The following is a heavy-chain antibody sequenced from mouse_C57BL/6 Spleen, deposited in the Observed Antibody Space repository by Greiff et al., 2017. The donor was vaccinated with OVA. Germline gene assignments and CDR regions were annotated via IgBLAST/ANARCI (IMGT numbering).Heavy chain of an antibody. CDR2: INPSSGYT. CDR3: ARSLPWDGDAMDY. D-gene: IGHD4-1*01. CDR1: GYTFTSYW. V-gene: IGHV1-7*01. J-gene: IGHJ4*01. Sequence: QVQLQQSGAELAKPGASVKLSCKASGYTFTSYWMHWVKQRPGQGLEWIGYINPSSGYTKYNQKFKDKATLTADKSSSTAYMQLSSLTYEDSAVYYCARSLPWDGDAMDYWGQGTSVTVSS.